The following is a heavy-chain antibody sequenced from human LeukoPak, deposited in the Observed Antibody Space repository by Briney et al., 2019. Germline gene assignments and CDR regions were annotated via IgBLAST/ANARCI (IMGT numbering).Heavy chain of an antibody. J-gene: IGHJ3*02. CDR3: ARGRDGYNYFDAFDI. CDR1: GYSFTSYW. CDR2: IYPDDSDT. D-gene: IGHD5-24*01. V-gene: IGHV5-51*01. Sequence: GESLKVSCKGSGYSFTSYWIGWVRQMPGKGLEWMGFIYPDDSDTRYSPSFQGQVTISADKSISTAYLQWSSLKASDIAMYYCARGRDGYNYFDAFDIWGQGTMVTVSS.